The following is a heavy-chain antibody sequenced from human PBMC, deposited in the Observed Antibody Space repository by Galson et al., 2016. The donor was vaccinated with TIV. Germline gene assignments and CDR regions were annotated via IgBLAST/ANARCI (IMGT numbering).Heavy chain of an antibody. V-gene: IGHV3-33*08. CDR2: IWFDGGNK. CDR1: GFTFSLYG. Sequence: SLRLSCAASGFTFSLYGMHWVRQAPGKGLEWVAVIWFDGGNKYYADSVKGRFTLSRDNSQNTLSLQMSSLRDEDTAIYYCAKVPSSGFSYYYGLDVWGQGTTVTVSS. J-gene: IGHJ6*02. CDR3: AKVPSSGFSYYYGLDV. D-gene: IGHD3-22*01.